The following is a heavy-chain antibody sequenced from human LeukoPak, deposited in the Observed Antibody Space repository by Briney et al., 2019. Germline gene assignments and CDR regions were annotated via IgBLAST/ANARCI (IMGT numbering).Heavy chain of an antibody. Sequence: ASVKVSCKASGYTFTSYAMHWARQAPGQRLEWMGWINAGNGNTKYSRKFQGRVTITRDTSASTAYMELSSLRSEDTAVYYCARVGYYESSGYYEYWGQGTLVTVSS. CDR2: INAGNGNT. V-gene: IGHV1-3*01. CDR1: GYTFTSYA. J-gene: IGHJ4*02. D-gene: IGHD3-22*01. CDR3: ARVGYYESSGYYEY.